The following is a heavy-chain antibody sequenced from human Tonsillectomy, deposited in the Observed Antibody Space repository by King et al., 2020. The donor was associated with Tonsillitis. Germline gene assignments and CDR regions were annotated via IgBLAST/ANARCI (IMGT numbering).Heavy chain of an antibody. CDR2: IWYDGSNK. Sequence: VQLVESGGGVVQPGRSLRLSCAASGFTFSSYGMHWVRQAPGKGLEWVAVIWYDGSNKYYADSVKGRFTISRDNSKNTLYLQMNSLRAEDTAVYYCARGLRITMIVVVTDYYMDVWGKGTTVTVSS. J-gene: IGHJ6*03. V-gene: IGHV3-33*08. D-gene: IGHD3-22*01. CDR1: GFTFSSYG. CDR3: ARGLRITMIVVVTDYYMDV.